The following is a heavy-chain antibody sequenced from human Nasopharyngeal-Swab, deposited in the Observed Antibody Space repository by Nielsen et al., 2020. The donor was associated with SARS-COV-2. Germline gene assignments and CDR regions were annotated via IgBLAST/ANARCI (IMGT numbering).Heavy chain of an antibody. D-gene: IGHD3-10*01. Sequence: GESLKISCAASGFTFSSYSMNWVRQAPGKGLEWVSSISSSSSYIYYADSVKGRFTISRDNAKNSLYLQMNSLRAEDTAVYYCASSPITMVRGVTDYWGQGTLVTVSS. CDR1: GFTFSSYS. V-gene: IGHV3-21*01. CDR3: ASSPITMVRGVTDY. CDR2: ISSSSSYI. J-gene: IGHJ4*02.